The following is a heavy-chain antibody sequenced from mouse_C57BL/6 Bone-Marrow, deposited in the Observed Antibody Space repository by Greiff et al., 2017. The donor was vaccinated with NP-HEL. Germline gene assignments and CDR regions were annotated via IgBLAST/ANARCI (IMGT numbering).Heavy chain of an antibody. D-gene: IGHD1-1*01. V-gene: IGHV1-59*01. CDR1: GYTFTSYW. J-gene: IGHJ1*03. CDR2: IDPSDSYT. Sequence: QVQLQQPGAELVRPGTSVKLSCKASGYTFTSYWMHWVKQRPGQGLEWIGVIDPSDSYTNYNQKFKGKATLTVDTSSSTASRQLSCLTSEDSAVYYCARWVDYCGSSYDWYFDFWGTGTTVTVSS. CDR3: ARWVDYCGSSYDWYFDF.